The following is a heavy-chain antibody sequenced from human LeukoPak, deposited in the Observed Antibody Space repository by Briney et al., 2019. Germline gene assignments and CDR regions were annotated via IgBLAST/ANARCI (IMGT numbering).Heavy chain of an antibody. CDR3: AKPPEEQQLVRWYYYYYMDV. CDR1: GFTFSSYA. J-gene: IGHJ6*03. Sequence: GGSLRLSCAASGFTFSSYAMSWVRQAPGKGLEWVSAISGSGGSTYYADSVKGRFTISRDDSKNTLYLQMNSLRAEDTAVYYCAKPPEEQQLVRWYYYYYMDVWGKGTTVTVSS. D-gene: IGHD6-13*01. V-gene: IGHV3-23*01. CDR2: ISGSGGST.